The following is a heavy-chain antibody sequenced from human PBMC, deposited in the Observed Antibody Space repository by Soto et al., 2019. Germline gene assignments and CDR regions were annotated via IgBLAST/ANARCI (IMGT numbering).Heavy chain of an antibody. CDR3: ANDRPRRTSGYFFDY. Sequence: EVQLLESGGKLVQPGGSLTLSCAASGFTFSTYAMAWVRQAPGKGLEWVSGVSASGLNTDYADPVKGRFYISRDNSKNTVSLHMNSLRAEDTALYYCANDRPRRTSGYFFDYWSQGTPVTVSS. CDR2: VSASGLNT. CDR1: GFTFSTYA. V-gene: IGHV3-23*01. D-gene: IGHD1-1*01. J-gene: IGHJ4*02.